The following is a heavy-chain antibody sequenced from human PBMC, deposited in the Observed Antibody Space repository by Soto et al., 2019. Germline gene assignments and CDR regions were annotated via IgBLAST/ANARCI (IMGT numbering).Heavy chain of an antibody. CDR1: GFTFSTLW. CDR2: IKQDGSEK. CDR3: ARVSGFGVAGI. J-gene: IGHJ4*02. V-gene: IGHV3-7*01. Sequence: PGGSLRPSFAASGFTFSTLWMSWVGQAPGKGLEWVANIKQDGSEKYYVDSVKGRFTISRDNAKNSLYLQMNSLRAEDTAVYYCARVSGFGVAGIWGQGTLVTVSS. D-gene: IGHD3-3*01.